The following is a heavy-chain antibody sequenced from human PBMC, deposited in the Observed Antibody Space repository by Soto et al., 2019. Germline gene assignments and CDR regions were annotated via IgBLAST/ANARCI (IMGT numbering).Heavy chain of an antibody. V-gene: IGHV3-11*01. CDR2: ISSSGSTI. D-gene: IGHD3-10*01. CDR3: ARAFGMGRGVIVGNWFDP. Sequence: QVQLVESGGGLVKPGGSLRLSCAASGFTFSDYYMSWIHQAPGKGLEWVSYISSSGSTIYYADSVKGRFTISRDNAKNSRYLQMNSLRAEDTAVYYGARAFGMGRGVIVGNWFDPWGQGTLVTVSS. CDR1: GFTFSDYY. J-gene: IGHJ5*02.